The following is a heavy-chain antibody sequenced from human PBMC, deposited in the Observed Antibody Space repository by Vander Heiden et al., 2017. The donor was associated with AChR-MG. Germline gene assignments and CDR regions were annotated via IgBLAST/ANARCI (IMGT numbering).Heavy chain of an antibody. V-gene: IGHV1-24*01. J-gene: IGHJ2*01. CDR3: ATSGRRTPTVTWDWYFDL. CDR2: FDPEDGET. Sequence: QVQLVQSGAEVKKPGASVKVSCKVSGYTLTELSMHWVRQAPGKGLEWMGGFDPEDGETIYAQKFQGRVTMTEDTSTDTAYMELSSLRSEDTAVYYCATSGRRTPTVTWDWYFDLWGRGTLVTVSS. CDR1: GYTLTELS. D-gene: IGHD4-4*01.